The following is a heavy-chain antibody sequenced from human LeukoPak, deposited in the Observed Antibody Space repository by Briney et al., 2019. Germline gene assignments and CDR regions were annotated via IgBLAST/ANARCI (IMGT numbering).Heavy chain of an antibody. CDR1: GGTFSSYA. V-gene: IGHV1-69*04. Sequence: GASVTVSCKASGGTFSSYAISWVRQAPGQGLEWMGRIIPILGIANYAQKFQGRVTITADKSTSTAYMELSSLRSEDTAVYYCATLLARAAENTFDYWGQGTLVTVSS. CDR2: IIPILGIA. D-gene: IGHD2-15*01. CDR3: ATLLARAAENTFDY. J-gene: IGHJ4*02.